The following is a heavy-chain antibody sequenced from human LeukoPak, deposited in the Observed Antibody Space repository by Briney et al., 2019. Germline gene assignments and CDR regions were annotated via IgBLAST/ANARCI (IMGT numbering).Heavy chain of an antibody. V-gene: IGHV3-23*01. Sequence: GGSLRLSCAVSGFTFSSYAMSWVRQAPGKGLEWVSAISGSGGSTYYADSVKGRFTISRDNSKNTLYLQMNSLRAEDTAVYYCANLKGSGMFSDYWGQGTLVTVSS. CDR1: GFTFSSYA. J-gene: IGHJ4*02. CDR2: ISGSGGST. CDR3: ANLKGSGMFSDY. D-gene: IGHD3-10*01.